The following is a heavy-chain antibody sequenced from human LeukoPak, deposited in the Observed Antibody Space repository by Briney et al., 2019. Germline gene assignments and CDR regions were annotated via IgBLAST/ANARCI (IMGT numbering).Heavy chain of an antibody. CDR1: GGSISSSSYY. D-gene: IGHD1-20*01. CDR2: IYSSGTT. CDR3: VQNIPGSIEH. J-gene: IGHJ1*01. V-gene: IGHV4-39*01. Sequence: PSETLSLTCTVSGGSISSSSYYWGWIRQPPGQGLECIGNIYSSGTTYYTPSLKSRVTISIDPSKSQFSLRLSSVTAADTAVYYCVQNIPGSIEHWGQGTLVTVSS.